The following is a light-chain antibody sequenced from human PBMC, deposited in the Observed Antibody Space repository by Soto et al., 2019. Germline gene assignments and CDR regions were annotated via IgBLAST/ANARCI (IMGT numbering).Light chain of an antibody. Sequence: DIQMTQSPSCLSASVGDRVTITCQASHDIKKYLNWYQEKPGKAPKLLIFDASNLQTGVPSRFSGSGSGTHFTFTINSLQPEDIATYYCQRYDSVPPTFGQGTRLDIK. CDR3: QRYDSVPPT. CDR1: HDIKKY. V-gene: IGKV1-33*01. CDR2: DAS. J-gene: IGKJ5*01.